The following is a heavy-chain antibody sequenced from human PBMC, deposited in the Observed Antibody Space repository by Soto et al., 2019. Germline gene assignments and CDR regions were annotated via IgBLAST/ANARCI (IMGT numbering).Heavy chain of an antibody. D-gene: IGHD3-22*01. J-gene: IGHJ3*02. CDR1: GFTFSSYS. Sequence: GGSLRLSCAACGFTFSSYSMNWVRQAPGKGLEWVSYISSSSSTIYYADSVKGRFTISRDNAKNSLYLQMNSLRDEDTAVYYCARGGYYDSSGGPVVAFDIWGQGTMVTVSS. V-gene: IGHV3-48*02. CDR2: ISSSSSTI. CDR3: ARGGYYDSSGGPVVAFDI.